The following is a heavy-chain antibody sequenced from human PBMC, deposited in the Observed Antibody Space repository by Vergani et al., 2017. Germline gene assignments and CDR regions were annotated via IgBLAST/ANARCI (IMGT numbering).Heavy chain of an antibody. J-gene: IGHJ4*01. CDR3: VRGRYSGSSSPYYDL. D-gene: IGHD1-26*01. CDR1: GESITRHSYY. CDR2: IYVDGST. Sequence: QVQLLESGPGLVKPSQTLALTCSVSGESITRHSYYWTWIRQPAGKPLEWVGHIYVDGSTNYNPSLKSRVSISLDTSKNQLPLRLTSVTAADTAVFYCVRGRYSGSSSPYYDLWGHGTLVRVSS. V-gene: IGHV4-61*02.